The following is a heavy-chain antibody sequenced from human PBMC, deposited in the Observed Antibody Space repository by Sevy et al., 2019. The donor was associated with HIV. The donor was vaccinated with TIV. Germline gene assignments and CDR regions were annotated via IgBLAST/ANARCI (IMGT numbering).Heavy chain of an antibody. CDR3: VRVSFRNYFDH. CDR2: INPNSGGT. V-gene: IGHV1-2*06. Sequence: ASVKVSCKASGYILIDYYMHWVRQAPRQGLEWMGRINPNSGGTNYTQMFQGRVTMTRDTSITTVYMELSSLRSDDTAVYYCVRVSFRNYFDHWGQGALVTVSS. CDR1: GYILIDYY. J-gene: IGHJ4*02.